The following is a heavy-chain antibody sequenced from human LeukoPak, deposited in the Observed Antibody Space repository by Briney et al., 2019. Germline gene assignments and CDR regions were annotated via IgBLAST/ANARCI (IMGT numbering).Heavy chain of an antibody. CDR3: PRQQYYYDSSGLDAFDI. CDR1: GGSISSSSYY. Sequence: SETLSLTCTVSGGSISSSSYYWGWIRQPPGKGLEWIGSIYYSGSTYYNPSLKSRVTISVDTSKNQFSLKLSSVTAADTAVYYCPRQQYYYDSSGLDAFDIWGQGTMVTVSS. J-gene: IGHJ3*02. CDR2: IYYSGST. V-gene: IGHV4-39*01. D-gene: IGHD3-22*01.